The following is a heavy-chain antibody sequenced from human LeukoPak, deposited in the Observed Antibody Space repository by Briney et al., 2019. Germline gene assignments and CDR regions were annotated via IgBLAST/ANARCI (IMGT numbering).Heavy chain of an antibody. Sequence: PGGSLRLSCAASGFTFSSYAMHWVRQAPGKGLEWVAVISYDGSNKYYADSVKGRFTISRDNSKNTLYLQMNSLRAEDTAVYYCARDTGRNFDYWGQGTLVTVSS. J-gene: IGHJ4*02. V-gene: IGHV3-30-3*01. CDR3: ARDTGRNFDY. CDR1: GFTFSSYA. D-gene: IGHD1-14*01. CDR2: ISYDGSNK.